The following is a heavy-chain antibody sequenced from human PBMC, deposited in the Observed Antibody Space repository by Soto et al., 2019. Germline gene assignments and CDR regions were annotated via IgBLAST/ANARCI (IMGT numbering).Heavy chain of an antibody. V-gene: IGHV3-48*02. Sequence: GASLRLSCVGSGFTFSRYAMNWVRQAPGKGLEWVSYISDSGGTIYYADSVKGRFTISRDNAKRSMYLQMYGLRDEDTAVYYCARESGDNSPRDYYNGMDVWGQGTTVTVSS. CDR2: ISDSGGTI. CDR1: GFTFSRYA. D-gene: IGHD2-21*01. J-gene: IGHJ6*02. CDR3: ARESGDNSPRDYYNGMDV.